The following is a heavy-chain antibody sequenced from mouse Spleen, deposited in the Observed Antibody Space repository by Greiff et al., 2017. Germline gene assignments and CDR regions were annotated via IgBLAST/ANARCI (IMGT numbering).Heavy chain of an antibody. Sequence: QVQLQQPGAELVKPGASVKLSCKASGYTFTSYWMHWVKQRPGQGLEWIGMIHPNSGSTNYNEKFKSKATLTVDKSSSTAYMQLSSLTSEDSAVYYCSYDYDLYYYAMDYWGQGTSVTVSS. V-gene: IGHV1-64*01. CDR1: GYTFTSYW. CDR2: IHPNSGST. CDR3: SYDYDLYYYAMDY. J-gene: IGHJ4*01. D-gene: IGHD2-4*01.